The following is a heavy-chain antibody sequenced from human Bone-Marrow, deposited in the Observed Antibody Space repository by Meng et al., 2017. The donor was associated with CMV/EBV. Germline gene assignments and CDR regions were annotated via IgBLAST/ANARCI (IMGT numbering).Heavy chain of an antibody. Sequence: ASVNVSCQASGYVFSDYYVHYIRQAPGQGLEWMGWIKGSSGDTNLAQKFQDRVTMTRDTSITTAYMDLSRLTSDDTAVYYCARVTDFWSTPWGFDPWGQGTLVTVSS. CDR1: GYVFSDYY. J-gene: IGHJ5*01. CDR3: ARVTDFWSTPWGFDP. D-gene: IGHD3-3*01. CDR2: IKGSSGDT. V-gene: IGHV1-2*02.